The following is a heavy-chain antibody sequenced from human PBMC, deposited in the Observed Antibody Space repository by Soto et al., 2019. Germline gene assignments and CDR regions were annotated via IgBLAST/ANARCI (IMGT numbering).Heavy chain of an antibody. CDR1: GFTFSSNW. Sequence: EVQLVESGGGLVQPGGSLRLSCVVSGFTFSSNWMSWVRQAPGKGLEWLANIKYDGSEKYYGASVKGRFAISRDNAKNSLYLQMNSLRVDDTAVYYCARGLYSRGYWGQGTLVTVSS. CDR3: ARGLYSRGY. V-gene: IGHV3-7*03. CDR2: IKYDGSEK. J-gene: IGHJ4*02. D-gene: IGHD3-16*01.